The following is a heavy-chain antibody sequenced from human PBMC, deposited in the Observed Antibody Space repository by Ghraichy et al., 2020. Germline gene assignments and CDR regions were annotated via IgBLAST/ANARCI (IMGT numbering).Heavy chain of an antibody. V-gene: IGHV3-48*02. CDR3: ARDPRLAYLPKLVDAFDI. D-gene: IGHD2-15*01. J-gene: IGHJ3*02. CDR2: ISSSSSTI. Sequence: GGSLRLSCAASGFTFSSYSMNWVRQAPGKGLEWVSYISSSSSTIYYADSVKGRFTISRDNAKNSLYLQMNSLRDEDTAVYYCARDPRLAYLPKLVDAFDIWGQGTMVTVSS. CDR1: GFTFSSYS.